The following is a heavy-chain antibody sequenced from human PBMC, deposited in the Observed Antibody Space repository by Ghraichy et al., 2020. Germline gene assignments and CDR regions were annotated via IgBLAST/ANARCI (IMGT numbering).Heavy chain of an antibody. Sequence: SETLSLTCAVYGESFSDYYWSWIRQSPRKGLEWIGEINHSGSTNYSPSLKSRVTISVDTSKNQFSLKLSSVTAADTAVYYCARQHGSGPSHPWFTYWGQGTLVTVSS. D-gene: IGHD3-10*01. CDR2: INHSGST. CDR3: ARQHGSGPSHPWFTY. CDR1: GESFSDYY. V-gene: IGHV4-34*01. J-gene: IGHJ4*02.